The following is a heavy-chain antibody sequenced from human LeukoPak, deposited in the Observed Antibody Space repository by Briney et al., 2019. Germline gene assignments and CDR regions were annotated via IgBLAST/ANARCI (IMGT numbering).Heavy chain of an antibody. CDR3: AKVWAVAGRGYFDY. V-gene: IGHV3-23*01. J-gene: IGHJ4*02. D-gene: IGHD6-19*01. Sequence: GGSLRLSCVVSGISLSNYAMTWVRQAPGKGLEWVSAISGSGGSTYYADSVKGRFTISRDNSKNTLYLQMNSLRAEGTAVYYCAKVWAVAGRGYFDYWGQGTLVTVSS. CDR2: ISGSGGST. CDR1: GISLSNYA.